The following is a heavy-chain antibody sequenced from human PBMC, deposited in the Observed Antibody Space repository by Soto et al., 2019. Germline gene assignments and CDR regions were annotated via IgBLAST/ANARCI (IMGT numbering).Heavy chain of an antibody. CDR3: ARVPLHDYGDYGYYYYMDV. Sequence: GGSLRLSCAASGFTVSSNYMSWVRQAPGKGLEWVSVIYSGGSTYYADSMKGRFTISRHNSKNTLYLQMNSLRAEDTAVYYCARVPLHDYGDYGYYYYMDVWGKGTTVTVSS. D-gene: IGHD4-17*01. CDR1: GFTVSSNY. J-gene: IGHJ6*03. CDR2: IYSGGST. V-gene: IGHV3-53*04.